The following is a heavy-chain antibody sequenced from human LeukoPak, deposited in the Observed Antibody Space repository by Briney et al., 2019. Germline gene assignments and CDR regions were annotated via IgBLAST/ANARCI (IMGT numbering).Heavy chain of an antibody. D-gene: IGHD3-10*01. V-gene: IGHV1-46*01. CDR3: ARVASSGSYYYYYMDV. Sequence: GASVKVSCKASGYTFTTYYMHWVRQAPGQGLDWMGIINPSGGSTSYAQKFQGRVTMTRDTSTSTVYMELSSLRSEDTAVYYCARVASSGSYYYYYMDVWGKGTTVTVSS. J-gene: IGHJ6*03. CDR2: INPSGGST. CDR1: GYTFTTYY.